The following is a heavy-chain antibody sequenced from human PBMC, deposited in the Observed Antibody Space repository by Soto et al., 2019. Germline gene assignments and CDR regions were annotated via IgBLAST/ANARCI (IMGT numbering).Heavy chain of an antibody. CDR1: RYTFTSYY. CDR3: AANSGSYYAAFDI. D-gene: IGHD1-26*01. J-gene: IGHJ3*02. Sequence: QVQLVQSGAEVKKPGASVKVSCKASRYTFTSYYMHWVRQAPGQGLEWMGIINPSGGSTSYAQKFQGRVTMTRDTSTSTVYMELSSLRSEDTAVYYCAANSGSYYAAFDIWGQGTMVTVSS. V-gene: IGHV1-46*01. CDR2: INPSGGST.